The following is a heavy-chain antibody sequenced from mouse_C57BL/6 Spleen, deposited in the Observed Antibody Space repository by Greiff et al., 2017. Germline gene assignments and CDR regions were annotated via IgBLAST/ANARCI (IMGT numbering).Heavy chain of an antibody. V-gene: IGHV1-61*01. CDR1: GYTFTSYW. Sequence: VQLQQPGAELVRPGSSVKLSCKASGYTFTSYWMDWVKQRPGQGLEWIGNIYPSDSETHYNQKFKDKATLTVDKSSSTAYMQLSSLTSEDSAVYYCARRGEGLGNYWGQGTTLTVSS. J-gene: IGHJ2*01. CDR2: IYPSDSET. D-gene: IGHD3-3*01. CDR3: ARRGEGLGNY.